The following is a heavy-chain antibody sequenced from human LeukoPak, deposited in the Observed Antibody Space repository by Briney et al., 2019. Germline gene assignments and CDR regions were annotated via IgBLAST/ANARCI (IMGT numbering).Heavy chain of an antibody. CDR3: ARDVVSTGGLFPDVFDI. J-gene: IGHJ3*02. D-gene: IGHD1-14*01. Sequence: SQTLSLTCTVSGGSISSYYWNSICQSPGKGLEWIGYMSYSGGTNYNPSLKSRVTLSGDTSRNQFSLKLSSLTAPRTGLYFSARDVVSTGGLFPDVFDIWGEGTMVSV. CDR1: GGSISSYY. CDR2: MSYSGGT. V-gene: IGHV4-59*01.